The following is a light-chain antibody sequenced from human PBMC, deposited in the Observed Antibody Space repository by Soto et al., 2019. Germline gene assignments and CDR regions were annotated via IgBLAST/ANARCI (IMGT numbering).Light chain of an antibody. CDR3: SSYAGNRHFYV. CDR2: EVS. V-gene: IGLV2-8*01. Sequence: QSALTQPPSASGSPGQSVTISCTGTNSDVGGYNFVSWYQQHPGKAPKLMIYEVSKRPSGIPDRFSGSKSGNTASLTVSGLQAEDEADYYCSSYAGNRHFYVFGTGTKVTVL. J-gene: IGLJ1*01. CDR1: NSDVGGYNF.